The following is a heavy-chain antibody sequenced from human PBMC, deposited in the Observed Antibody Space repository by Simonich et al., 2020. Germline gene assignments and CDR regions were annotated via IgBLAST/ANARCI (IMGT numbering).Heavy chain of an antibody. D-gene: IGHD6-13*01. Sequence: QVQLQESGPGLVKPSETLSLTCAVSGYSISSGYYWGWIRQPPGKGLEWIGSIYHSGSTYYNPSLKSRVTISVDTSKNQFSPKLSSVTAADTAVYYCVRVGYSNYYYYGMDVWGQGTTVTVSS. CDR2: IYHSGST. CDR1: GYSISSGYY. V-gene: IGHV4-38-2*01. CDR3: VRVGYSNYYYYGMDV. J-gene: IGHJ6*02.